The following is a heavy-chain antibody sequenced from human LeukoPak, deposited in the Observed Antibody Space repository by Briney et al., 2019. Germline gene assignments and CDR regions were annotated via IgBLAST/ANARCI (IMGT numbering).Heavy chain of an antibody. J-gene: IGHJ4*02. CDR3: ARHSLWFGEFYFDY. V-gene: IGHV4-34*01. CDR1: GGSFSDYS. D-gene: IGHD3-10*01. CDR2: INHSGST. Sequence: SETLSLTCAVYGGSFSDYSWSWIRQPPWKGLEWIGEINHSGSTYYNPSLKSRVTISVDTSKNQFSLKLSSVTAADTAVYYCARHSLWFGEFYFDYWGQGTLVTVSS.